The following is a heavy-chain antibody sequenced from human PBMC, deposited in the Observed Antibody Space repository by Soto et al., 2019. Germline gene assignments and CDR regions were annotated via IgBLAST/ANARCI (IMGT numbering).Heavy chain of an antibody. Sequence: QVQLVESGGGVVQPGRSLRLSCAASGFTFSNYGMHWVRQAPGKGLEWVALISSDGSNKYYADSVKGRFTISRDNSKNTLYLQMNSLRAEDTAVYYCAKDLYTYGSADFWGQGTLVTVSS. D-gene: IGHD5-18*01. CDR1: GFTFSNYG. CDR3: AKDLYTYGSADF. J-gene: IGHJ4*02. V-gene: IGHV3-30*18. CDR2: ISSDGSNK.